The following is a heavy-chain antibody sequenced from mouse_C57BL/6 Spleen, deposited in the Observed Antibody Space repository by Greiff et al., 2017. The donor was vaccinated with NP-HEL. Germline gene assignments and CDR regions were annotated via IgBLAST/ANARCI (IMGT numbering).Heavy chain of an antibody. V-gene: IGHV1-42*01. CDR3: AREGITTVVSAMDY. J-gene: IGHJ4*01. CDR2: INPSTGGT. Sequence: VQLQQSGPELVKPGASVKISCKASGYSFTGYYMNWVKQSPEKSLEWIGEINPSTGGTTYNQKFKAKATLTVDKSSSTAYMQLKSLTSEDSAVYYCAREGITTVVSAMDYWGQGTSVTVSS. D-gene: IGHD1-1*01. CDR1: GYSFTGYY.